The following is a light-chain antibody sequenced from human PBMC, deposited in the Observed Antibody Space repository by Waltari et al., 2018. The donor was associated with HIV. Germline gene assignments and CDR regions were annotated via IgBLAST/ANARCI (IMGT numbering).Light chain of an antibody. CDR2: LDS. CDR3: MQALQTPPA. CDR1: QSLLHSNGFNY. Sequence: DIVMTQSPLSLPVTPGEPVSISCRSSQSLLHSNGFNYLDWYLQKPGQSPQLLIYLDSNRAPGVPDRFSGSGSGTDFTLKISRVEAEDVGVYYCMQALQTPPAFGQGTKLEIK. J-gene: IGKJ2*01. V-gene: IGKV2-28*01.